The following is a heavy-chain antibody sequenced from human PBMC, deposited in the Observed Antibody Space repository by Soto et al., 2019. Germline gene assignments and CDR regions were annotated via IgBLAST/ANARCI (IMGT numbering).Heavy chain of an antibody. D-gene: IGHD4-17*01. J-gene: IGHJ2*01. V-gene: IGHV1-24*01. CDR2: FDPEDGET. CDR1: GYTLTELS. Sequence: ASVKVSCKVSGYTLTELSMHWVRQAPGKGLEWMGGFDPEDGETIYAQKFQGRVTMTEDASTDTAYMELSSLRSEDTAVYYCATGRVGGDYAYCYFDLWGRGTLVTVSS. CDR3: ATGRVGGDYAYCYFDL.